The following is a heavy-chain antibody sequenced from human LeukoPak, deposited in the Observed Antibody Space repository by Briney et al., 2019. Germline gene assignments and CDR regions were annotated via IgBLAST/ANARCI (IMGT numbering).Heavy chain of an antibody. Sequence: SETLSLTCTVSGGSISSGDYYWSWIRQPPGKGLEWIGYIDYSGSTYYNPSLKSRVTISVDTSKNQFSLKLSSVTAADTAVYYCARVHYDFWSGYRGGGWFDPWGQGTLVTVSS. CDR2: IDYSGST. CDR1: GGSISSGDYY. D-gene: IGHD3-3*01. J-gene: IGHJ5*02. CDR3: ARVHYDFWSGYRGGGWFDP. V-gene: IGHV4-30-4*01.